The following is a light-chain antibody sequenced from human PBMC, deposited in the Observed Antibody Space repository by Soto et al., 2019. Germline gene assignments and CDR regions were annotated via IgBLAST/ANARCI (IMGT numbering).Light chain of an antibody. J-gene: IGKJ2*01. CDR1: QNLISY. CDR3: QQYSNWYT. Sequence: IVLTQSPATLSVSPGERATLSCRASQNLISYLAWYQQKPGQAPKLLIYGASTRATGVPDRFSGSGSGTEFTLTISSLQSEDFAVYYCQQYSNWYTFGQGTKLEIK. V-gene: IGKV3-15*01. CDR2: GAS.